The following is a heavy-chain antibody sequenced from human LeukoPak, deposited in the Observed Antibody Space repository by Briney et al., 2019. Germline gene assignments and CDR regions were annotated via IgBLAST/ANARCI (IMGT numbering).Heavy chain of an antibody. D-gene: IGHD3-9*01. Sequence: GGSLRLSCAASGFTFSSYAMHWVRQAPGKGLEWVAVISYDGSNKYYADSVKGRFTISRDNSKNTLYLQMNSLRAEDTAVYYCAREYYDILTGYYNVATGVDYWGQGTLVTVSS. J-gene: IGHJ4*02. CDR2: ISYDGSNK. CDR1: GFTFSSYA. V-gene: IGHV3-30*04. CDR3: AREYYDILTGYYNVATGVDY.